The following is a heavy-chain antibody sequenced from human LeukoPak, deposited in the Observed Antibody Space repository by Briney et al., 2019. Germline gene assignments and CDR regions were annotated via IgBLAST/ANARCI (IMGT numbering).Heavy chain of an antibody. D-gene: IGHD5-18*01. Sequence: GGSLRLSCAASGFTFSSYSMNWVRQAPGKGLEWVSSISSSSSYIYYADSVKGRFTISRDNAKNALYLQMNSLRAEDTAVYYCASGPTAMVTSDAFDIWGQGTMVTVSS. CDR1: GFTFSSYS. CDR2: ISSSSSYI. CDR3: ASGPTAMVTSDAFDI. V-gene: IGHV3-21*01. J-gene: IGHJ3*02.